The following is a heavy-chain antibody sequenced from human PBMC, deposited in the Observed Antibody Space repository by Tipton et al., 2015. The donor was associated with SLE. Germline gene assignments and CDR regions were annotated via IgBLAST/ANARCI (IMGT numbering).Heavy chain of an antibody. CDR1: GDSISSFY. J-gene: IGHJ3*02. CDR3: ARVWLNNAFDI. CDR2: IYYSGST. D-gene: IGHD2/OR15-2a*01. V-gene: IGHV4-59*12. Sequence: TLSLTCTVSGDSISSFYWSWIRQPPGKGLEWIGYIYYSGSTNYSPSLKSRVTMSVDMSKNQIFLKMTSVTAADSAVYFCARVWLNNAFDIWGQGTRVTVSS.